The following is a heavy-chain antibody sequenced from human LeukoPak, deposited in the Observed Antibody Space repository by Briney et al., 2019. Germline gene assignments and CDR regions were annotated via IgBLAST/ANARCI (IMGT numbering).Heavy chain of an antibody. Sequence: GGSLRLSCAASGFTFSSYGMHWVRQAPGKGLEWVAFIRYDGSNKYYADSVKGRFTIPRDNSKNTLYLQMNSLRAEDTAVYYCAKEGFRIHYGMDVWGQGTTVTVSS. CDR2: IRYDGSNK. D-gene: IGHD3-10*01. J-gene: IGHJ6*02. V-gene: IGHV3-30*02. CDR3: AKEGFRIHYGMDV. CDR1: GFTFSSYG.